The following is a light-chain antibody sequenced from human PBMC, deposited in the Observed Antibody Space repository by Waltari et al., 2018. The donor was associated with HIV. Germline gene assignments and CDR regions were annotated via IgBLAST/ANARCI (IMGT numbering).Light chain of an antibody. Sequence: QSALTQPASVSGSPGQSITISCTGTSSDVGGYNYVSWYQQHPGKAPKLMIYEVSQRPSGVSNRFSGSKSGNTASLTISGLQAEDEADYYCSSYTSSSTPHVVFGGGTKLTVL. V-gene: IGLV2-14*01. CDR1: SSDVGGYNY. J-gene: IGLJ2*01. CDR3: SSYTSSSTPHVV. CDR2: EVS.